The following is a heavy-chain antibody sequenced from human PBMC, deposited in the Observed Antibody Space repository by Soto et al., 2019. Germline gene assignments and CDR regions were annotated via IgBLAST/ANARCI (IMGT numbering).Heavy chain of an antibody. Sequence: WASVKVSCKASGYTFTSFVINWVRQATGQGLEWMGWLNPNSGHTGYAQKFQGRVTMTRDTSISTAYMELSSLRDEDTAAYYCTRGRNSGDGYNGGGYWGQGTLVTVSS. CDR3: TRGRNSGDGYNGGGY. CDR2: LNPNSGHT. D-gene: IGHD1-1*01. V-gene: IGHV1-8*02. CDR1: GYTFTSFV. J-gene: IGHJ4*02.